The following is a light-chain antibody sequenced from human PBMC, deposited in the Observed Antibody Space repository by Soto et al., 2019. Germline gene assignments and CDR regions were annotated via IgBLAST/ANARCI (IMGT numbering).Light chain of an antibody. V-gene: IGKV3-15*01. CDR2: GAS. J-gene: IGKJ1*01. Sequence: EIVMTQAPATLSLSPGERATLSCRASQSVSSNLAWYQQKPGQAPRLLIYGASTRATGIPARFSGSGSGTEFTLTISSLQSEDFVVYYCQQFNNWPRTFGQGTKV. CDR3: QQFNNWPRT. CDR1: QSVSSN.